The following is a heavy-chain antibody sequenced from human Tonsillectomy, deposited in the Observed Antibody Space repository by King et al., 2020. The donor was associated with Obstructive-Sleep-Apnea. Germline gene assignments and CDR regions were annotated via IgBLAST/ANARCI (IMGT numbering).Heavy chain of an antibody. CDR3: AKAAYCGGDCYAEYFQH. CDR1: GFTFSSYA. V-gene: IGHV3-23*04. J-gene: IGHJ1*01. CDR2: ISGSGGST. D-gene: IGHD2-21*02. Sequence: VQLVESGGGLVQPGGSLRLSCAASGFTFSSYAMSWVRQAPGKGLEWVSAISGSGGSTYYADSVKGRFTISRDNSKNTLYLQMNSLRAEDTAVYYCAKAAYCGGDCYAEYFQHWDQGTLVTVSS.